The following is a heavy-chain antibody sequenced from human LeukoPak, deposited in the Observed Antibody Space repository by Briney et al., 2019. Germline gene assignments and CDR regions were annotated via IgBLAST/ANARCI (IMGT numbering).Heavy chain of an antibody. D-gene: IGHD3-16*01. J-gene: IGHJ3*01. V-gene: IGHV3-7*01. CDR2: MKGDGSEK. Sequence: GGSLRLSCVASGFTFSTYWMTWVRQAPGKGLEWVANMKGDGSEKHYVGSVKGRFTISRDNARNSLYLQMNSLRAEDSAVYYCARPAYTAAYDLWGQGTLVTVSS. CDR3: ARPAYTAAYDL. CDR1: GFTFSTYW.